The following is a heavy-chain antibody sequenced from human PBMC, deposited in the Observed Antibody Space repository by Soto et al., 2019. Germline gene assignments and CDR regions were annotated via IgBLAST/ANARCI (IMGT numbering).Heavy chain of an antibody. CDR1: GFTFDTYT. CDR2: ISGSSSYK. J-gene: IGHJ6*02. Sequence: RGGSLRLSCAVSGFTFDTYTMNWVRQAPGKGLEWVSSISGSSSYKYYADSVKGRFTISRDNTKNSLYLQMNSLRAEDTAVYYCARAVDHSGRYYYYYALDVWGQGTPVTVSS. V-gene: IGHV3-21*01. CDR3: ARAVDHSGRYYYYYALDV. D-gene: IGHD1-26*01.